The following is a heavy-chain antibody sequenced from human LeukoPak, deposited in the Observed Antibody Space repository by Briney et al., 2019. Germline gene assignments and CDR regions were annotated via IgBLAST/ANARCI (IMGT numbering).Heavy chain of an antibody. J-gene: IGHJ6*03. CDR2: INHSGST. D-gene: IGHD3-3*01. CDR3: ARAKNYDFWSGYPYYYYYYYMDV. CDR1: GGSISSSSYY. V-gene: IGHV4-39*07. Sequence: SETLSLTCTVSGGSISSSSYYWGWIRQPPGKGLEWIGEINHSGSTNYNPSLKSRVTISVDTSKNQFSLKLSSVTAADTAVYYCARAKNYDFWSGYPYYYYYYYMDVWGKGTTVTVSS.